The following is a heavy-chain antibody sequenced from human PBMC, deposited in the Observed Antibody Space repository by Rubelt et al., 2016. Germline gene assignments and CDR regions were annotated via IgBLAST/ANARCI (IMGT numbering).Heavy chain of an antibody. CDR3: ARGIVGANNWFDP. CDR1: GFTFNNYV. CDR2: ISTDGSKK. Sequence: QVQLVESGGGLIQPGGSLRLSCVASGFTFNNYVMHWVRQTPGKGLEWVAVISTDGSKKYYADSVRGRFTISRDYSKNTLYLQMNSLRAEDTAGYYGARGIVGANNWFDPWGQGTLVTVSS. D-gene: IGHD1-26*01. J-gene: IGHJ5*02. V-gene: IGHV3-30*03.